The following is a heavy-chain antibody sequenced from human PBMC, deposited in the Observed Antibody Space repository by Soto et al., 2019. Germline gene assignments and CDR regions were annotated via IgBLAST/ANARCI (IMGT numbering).Heavy chain of an antibody. CDR3: ARDRDSSYFPPPYYFDS. CDR2: ISYDGSKT. CDR1: AFTFRSYT. Sequence: HVQLVESGGGVVQPGRSLRLSCAASAFTFRSYTMHWVRQAPGKGLEWVATISYDGSKTNYADSVRGRFTISRDNSKSTLFLQMDSLRPEDTAVYSCARDRDSSYFPPPYYFDSWGQGTLVTVSS. V-gene: IGHV3-30*04. D-gene: IGHD4-4*01. J-gene: IGHJ4*02.